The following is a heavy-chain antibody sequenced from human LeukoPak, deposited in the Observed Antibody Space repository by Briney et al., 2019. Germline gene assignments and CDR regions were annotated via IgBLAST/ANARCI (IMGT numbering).Heavy chain of an antibody. CDR1: GYSFTSYW. V-gene: IGHV5-51*01. Sequence: GESLKISCKGSGYSFTSYWIGWVRQMPGKGLEWMGIIYPGDSDTRYSPSFQGQVTISADKSISTAYLQWSSLKASDTAMYYCATTSDWTATTEDGMDVWGQGTTVTVSS. CDR2: IYPGDSDT. D-gene: IGHD4-11*01. CDR3: ATTSDWTATTEDGMDV. J-gene: IGHJ6*02.